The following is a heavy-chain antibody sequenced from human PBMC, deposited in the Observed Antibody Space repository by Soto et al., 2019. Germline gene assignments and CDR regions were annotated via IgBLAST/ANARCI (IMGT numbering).Heavy chain of an antibody. D-gene: IGHD3-10*01. CDR3: ARDRGGYFDY. Sequence: SETLSLTCTVSGGSISSYYWSWIRQPPGKGLEWIGYIYYSGSTNYNPSLKSRVTISVDTSKNQFSLKLSSVTAADTAVYYCARDRGGYFDYWGQGTLVTVSS. CDR2: IYYSGST. V-gene: IGHV4-59*01. J-gene: IGHJ4*02. CDR1: GGSISSYY.